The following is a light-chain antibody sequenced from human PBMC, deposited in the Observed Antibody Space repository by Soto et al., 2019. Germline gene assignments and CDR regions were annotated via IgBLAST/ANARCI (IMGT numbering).Light chain of an antibody. CDR1: SSDVGGYNY. CDR2: DVS. CDR3: SSYTSSSPVV. Sequence: QSVLTQPASVSGSPGQSITISCTGTSSDVGGYNYVSWYQQHPGKAPKLMIYDVSNRPSGVSNRFSGSKSGNTASLTISGLQAEDEADYYCSSYTSSSPVVFGGGTPLTVL. V-gene: IGLV2-14*01. J-gene: IGLJ2*01.